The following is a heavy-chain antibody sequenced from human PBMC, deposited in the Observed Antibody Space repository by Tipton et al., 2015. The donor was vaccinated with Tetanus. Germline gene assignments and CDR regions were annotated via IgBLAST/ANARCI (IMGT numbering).Heavy chain of an antibody. D-gene: IGHD1-7*01. CDR3: ARANYDSSKKGPFDS. V-gene: IGHV4-34*01. CDR2: VDDSGST. Sequence: TLSLTCAVYGGSLSRYYWTWIRQPPGKGLEWIGEVDDSGSTNYSPSLKSRVTISLDTSKNEFSLTLSSVTAADTAVYYCARANYDSSKKGPFDSWGQGSLVIVSS. CDR1: GGSLSRYY. J-gene: IGHJ4*02.